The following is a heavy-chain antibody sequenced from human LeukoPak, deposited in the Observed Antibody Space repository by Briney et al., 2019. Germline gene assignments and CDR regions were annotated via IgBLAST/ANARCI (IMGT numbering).Heavy chain of an antibody. J-gene: IGHJ4*02. CDR3: ARKGSGSYEGFDH. CDR1: GYTFTAYY. V-gene: IGHV1-2*06. CDR2: INPNSGGS. Sequence: ASVKVSCKASGYTFTAYYMHWVRQAPGQGLEWMGRINPNSGGSNYAQKFQGRVTMTRDTSISTAYMGLSRLRSDDTAVYYCARKGSGSYEGFDHWGQGTLVTVSS. D-gene: IGHD1-26*01.